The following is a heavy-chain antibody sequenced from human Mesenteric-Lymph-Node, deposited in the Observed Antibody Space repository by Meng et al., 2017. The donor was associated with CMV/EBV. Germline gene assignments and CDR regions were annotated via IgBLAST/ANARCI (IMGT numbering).Heavy chain of an antibody. Sequence: SVKVSCKASGYTFTGYYLHWVRQAPGQGLEWMGGIIPIFGTANYAQKFQGRVTITTDESTSTAYMELSSLRSEDTAVYYCARTESTVVVPAAIPGYYYYGMDVWGQGTTVTVSS. D-gene: IGHD2-2*02. V-gene: IGHV1-69*05. CDR2: IIPIFGTA. CDR3: ARTESTVVVPAAIPGYYYYGMDV. CDR1: GYTFTGYY. J-gene: IGHJ6*02.